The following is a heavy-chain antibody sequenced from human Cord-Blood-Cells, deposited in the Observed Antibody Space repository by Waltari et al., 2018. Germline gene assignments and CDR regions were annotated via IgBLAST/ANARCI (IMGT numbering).Heavy chain of an antibody. CDR1: GYSFTSYL. Sequence: EVQLVQSGAEVKTPGESLKISCKGSGYSFTSYLIGWVRQMPGKGLDWMGIIYPGDSDTRYSPSFQGQVTISADKSISTAYLQWSSLKASDTAMYYCARGGYCSSTSCYRYFQHWGQGTLVTVSS. V-gene: IGHV5-51*01. CDR3: ARGGYCSSTSCYRYFQH. D-gene: IGHD2-2*01. CDR2: IYPGDSDT. J-gene: IGHJ1*01.